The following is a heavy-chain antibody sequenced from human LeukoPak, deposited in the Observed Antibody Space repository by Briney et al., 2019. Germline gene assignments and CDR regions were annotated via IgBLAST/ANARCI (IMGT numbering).Heavy chain of an antibody. CDR1: GFTFNRPA. CDR3: AAGRDSSGYYDNFDY. Sequence: ASVKVSCKASGFTFNRPAVQWVRQARGQRLEWIGWIVVGSGNTNYAQKFQERVTITRDMSTSTAYMELSSLRSEDTAVYYCAAGRDSSGYYDNFDYWGQGTLVTVSS. CDR2: IVVGSGNT. V-gene: IGHV1-58*01. D-gene: IGHD3-22*01. J-gene: IGHJ4*02.